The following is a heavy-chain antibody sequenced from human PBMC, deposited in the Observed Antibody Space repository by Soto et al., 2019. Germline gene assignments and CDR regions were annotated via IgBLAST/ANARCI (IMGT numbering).Heavy chain of an antibody. CDR3: AKDNCNDLRIGGGLNWFDP. D-gene: IGHD1-1*01. CDR1: GFTFSSYA. V-gene: IGHV3-23*01. J-gene: IGHJ5*02. Sequence: EVQLLESGGGLVQPGGSLRLSCAASGFTFSSYAMSWVRQAPGKGLEWVSAISGSGGSTYYADSVKGRFTISRDNSKNTLYLQMNSLRAEDTAVYYCAKDNCNDLRIGGGLNWFDPWGQGTLVTVSS. CDR2: ISGSGGST.